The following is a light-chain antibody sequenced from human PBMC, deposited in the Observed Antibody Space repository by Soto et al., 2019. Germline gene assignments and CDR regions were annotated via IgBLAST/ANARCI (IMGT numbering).Light chain of an antibody. CDR2: GVS. CDR1: SSDIGGYDC. CDR3: NSYTVTTTPGYV. Sequence: SVLTQTASVSGSPGQSITISCTGSSSDIGGYDCVSSYQQHPGRGPKHIMSGVSNRPSGVSDRFYGSASANPASLTISGLQAEDEAEDYCNSYTVTTTPGYVFGAGSKGTVL. J-gene: IGLJ1*01. V-gene: IGLV2-14*03.